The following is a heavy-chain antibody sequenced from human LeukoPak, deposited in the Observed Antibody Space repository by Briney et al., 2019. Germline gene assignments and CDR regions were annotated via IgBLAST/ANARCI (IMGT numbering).Heavy chain of an antibody. V-gene: IGHV3-20*04. D-gene: IGHD3-10*01. CDR1: GFTFSSYE. J-gene: IGHJ4*02. CDR3: AKDKGSGSGSFDY. CDR2: INWNGGST. Sequence: GGSLRLSCAGSGFTFSSYEMNWVRQAPGKGLEWVSGINWNGGSTGYADSVKGRFTISRDNAKNSLYLQMNSLRAEDTALYYCAKDKGSGSGSFDYWGQGTLVTVSS.